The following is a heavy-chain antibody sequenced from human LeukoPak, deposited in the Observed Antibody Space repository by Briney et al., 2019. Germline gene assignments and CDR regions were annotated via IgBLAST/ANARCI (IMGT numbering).Heavy chain of an antibody. J-gene: IGHJ4*02. Sequence: ASVKVSCKASGCTFTGYYMHWVRQAPGQGLEWMGWINPNSGGTTYAQKFQGRVTMTRDTSISTAYMELSRLRSDDTAVYYCAREPVGRGYDYLSTKPYFDYWGQGTLVTVSS. V-gene: IGHV1-2*02. CDR2: INPNSGGT. CDR3: AREPVGRGYDYLSTKPYFDY. D-gene: IGHD5-12*01. CDR1: GCTFTGYY.